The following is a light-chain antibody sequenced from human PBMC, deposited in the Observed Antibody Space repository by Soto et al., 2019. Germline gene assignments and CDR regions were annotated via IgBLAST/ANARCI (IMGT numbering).Light chain of an antibody. Sequence: QSVLTQPASVSGSPGQSITISCTGTNSDIGNLNLVSWYQQHPGKAPKLMIYEVTKRPSGVSDRFSGSKSGNTASLTISGLQAEDEADYYCYSYATTDTFMVFGGGTKVTVL. CDR2: EVT. CDR3: YSYATTDTFMV. J-gene: IGLJ3*02. V-gene: IGLV2-23*02. CDR1: NSDIGNLNL.